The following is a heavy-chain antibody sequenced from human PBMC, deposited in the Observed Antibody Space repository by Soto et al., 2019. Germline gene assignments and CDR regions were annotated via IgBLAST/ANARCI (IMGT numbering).Heavy chain of an antibody. Sequence: ASVKVSCKASGYTFTSYDINWVRQATGQGLEWMGWMNPNSGNTGYAQKFQGRVTMTRNTSISTAYMELSSLRSEDTAVYYCARGHPLRYFDWLFRDSWFDPWGQGTLVTVSS. D-gene: IGHD3-9*01. V-gene: IGHV1-8*01. CDR1: GYTFTSYD. CDR3: ARGHPLRYFDWLFRDSWFDP. CDR2: MNPNSGNT. J-gene: IGHJ5*02.